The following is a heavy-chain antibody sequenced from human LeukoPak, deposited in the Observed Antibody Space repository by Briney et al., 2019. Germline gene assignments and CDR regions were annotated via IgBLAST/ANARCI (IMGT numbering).Heavy chain of an antibody. CDR3: AGLEGRYSTGMYYDMYYYFDY. Sequence: SGTLSLTCAVSGASISSLNLWSWVRQPPGKGLEWIGEMYLSGTATYNPSLRGRVTISIDKSENKFSLKLTSVTAADTAVYFCAGLEGRYSTGMYYDMYYYFDYWGQGTLVTVSS. J-gene: IGHJ4*02. V-gene: IGHV4-4*02. D-gene: IGHD2-8*02. CDR1: GASISSLNL. CDR2: MYLSGTA.